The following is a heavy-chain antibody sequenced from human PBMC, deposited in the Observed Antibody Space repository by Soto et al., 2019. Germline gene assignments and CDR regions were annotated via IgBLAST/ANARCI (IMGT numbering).Heavy chain of an antibody. CDR1: GYTFTSYY. Sequence: APVKVSCKASGYTFTSYYMHWVRQAPGLVLERMGIINPSGGSTSYAQKFQDRVTMSRDTSTSTVDMELSSLRSEDTAVYYCARAGDFWSGYHSGGLYYYYAMDVWGQGTTVTVSS. CDR3: ARAGDFWSGYHSGGLYYYYAMDV. CDR2: INPSGGST. V-gene: IGHV1-46*01. D-gene: IGHD3-3*01. J-gene: IGHJ6*02.